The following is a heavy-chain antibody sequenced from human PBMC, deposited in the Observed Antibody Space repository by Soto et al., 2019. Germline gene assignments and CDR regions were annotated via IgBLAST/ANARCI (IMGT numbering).Heavy chain of an antibody. CDR1: GFTFSSYA. J-gene: IGHJ4*02. Sequence: EVQLLESGGGLVQPGGSLRLSCAASGFTFSSYAMSWVRQAPGKGLEWVSAISGRGGSTYYADSVKGRFTISRDNSKNTLYLQMNSLRAEDTAVYYCANPGYSGSYPFWGQGTLVTVSS. D-gene: IGHD1-26*01. V-gene: IGHV3-23*01. CDR3: ANPGYSGSYPF. CDR2: ISGRGGST.